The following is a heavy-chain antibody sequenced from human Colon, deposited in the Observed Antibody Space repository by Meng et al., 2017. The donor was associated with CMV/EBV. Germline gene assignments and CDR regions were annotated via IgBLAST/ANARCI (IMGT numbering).Heavy chain of an antibody. Sequence: GESLKISCVASGFTFTRHWMIWVRQPPGKGLEWVANRKEDGSTKLYVDSVKGRFTISRDNSKNSLFLQMNSLRVEDTAVYYCARGPDIGAFWGQGTLVTVSS. V-gene: IGHV3-7*01. CDR1: GFTFTRHW. CDR3: ARGPDIGAF. J-gene: IGHJ4*02. CDR2: RKEDGSTK. D-gene: IGHD5-12*01.